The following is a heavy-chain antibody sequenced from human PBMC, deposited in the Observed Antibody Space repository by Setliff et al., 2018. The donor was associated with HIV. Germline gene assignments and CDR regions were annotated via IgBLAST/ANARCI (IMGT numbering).Heavy chain of an antibody. D-gene: IGHD3-22*01. J-gene: IGHJ4*02. CDR2: IYISGST. CDR3: GGNGYYSIDY. V-gene: IGHV4-61*09. Sequence: PSETLSLTCTVSGGSISSGNYHWSWIRQPAGKGLEWIGHIYISGSTHYNPSLQSRVTISVDKSKSQFSLKLNSVTAADTAVYYCGGNGYYSIDYWGQGTLVTVSS. CDR1: GGSISSGNYH.